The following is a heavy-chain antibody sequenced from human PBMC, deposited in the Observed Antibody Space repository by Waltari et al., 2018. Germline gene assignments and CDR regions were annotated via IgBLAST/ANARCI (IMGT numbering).Heavy chain of an antibody. V-gene: IGHV1-8*01. CDR1: GYTFTSYD. CDR3: ARFNSSWYGDYMDV. D-gene: IGHD6-13*01. J-gene: IGHJ6*03. Sequence: QVQLVQSGAEVKKPGASVKVSCKASGYTFTSYDINWVRQATGQGLEWMGWMNPNSGNTGYAQKFQGRVTMTRNTSISTAYMELSSLRSEDTAVYYCARFNSSWYGDYMDVWGKGTTVTVSS. CDR2: MNPNSGNT.